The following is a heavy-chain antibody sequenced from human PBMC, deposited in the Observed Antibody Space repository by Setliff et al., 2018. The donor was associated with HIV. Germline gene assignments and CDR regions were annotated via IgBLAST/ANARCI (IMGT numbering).Heavy chain of an antibody. J-gene: IGHJ6*03. CDR3: ASRTLGGVVVPAATYYYYMDV. Sequence: PGGSLRFSCAASGFTFDDYGMSWVRQAPGKGLEWVSGINWNGGSTGYADSVKGRFTISRDNSKNTLYLQMNSLRAEDTAVYYCASRTLGGVVVPAATYYYYMDVWGKGTTVTVSS. CDR2: INWNGGST. D-gene: IGHD2-2*01. CDR1: GFTFDDYG. V-gene: IGHV3-20*04.